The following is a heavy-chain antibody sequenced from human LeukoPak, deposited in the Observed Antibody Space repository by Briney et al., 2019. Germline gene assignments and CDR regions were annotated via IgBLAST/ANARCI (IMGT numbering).Heavy chain of an antibody. CDR2: ISSSSSNI. V-gene: IGHV3-21*01. CDR1: GFTFSSYS. CDR3: ARVATIEDAFDI. J-gene: IGHJ3*02. D-gene: IGHD5-12*01. Sequence: GGSLRLSCAASGFTFSSYSMNWVRQAPGKGLEWVSSISSSSSNIYYADSVKGRFTISRDNAKNSLYLQMNSLRAEDTAVYYCARVATIEDAFDIWGQGTMVTVSS.